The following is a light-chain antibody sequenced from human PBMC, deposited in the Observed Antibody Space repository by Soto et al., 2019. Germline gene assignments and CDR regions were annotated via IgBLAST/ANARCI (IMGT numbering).Light chain of an antibody. CDR3: QQYGSSPPT. CDR1: QSISSH. J-gene: IGKJ1*01. CDR2: KAS. V-gene: IGKV1-39*01. Sequence: DIQMTQSPSPLSASVGDRVTITCRASQSISSHLNWYQQKAGKAPKLLIYKASTLKSGVPSRFSGSGSGTDFTLTISRLEPEDFAVYYCQQYGSSPPTFGQGTKVDIK.